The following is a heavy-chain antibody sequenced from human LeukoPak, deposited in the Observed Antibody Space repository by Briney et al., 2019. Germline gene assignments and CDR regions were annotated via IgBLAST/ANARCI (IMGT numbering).Heavy chain of an antibody. J-gene: IGHJ6*03. CDR1: GFNFYDYV. CDR2: ISWNSVTI. Sequence: PGGSLRLSCAASGFNFYDYVMHWVRQAPGKGLEWVSGISWNSVTIAYADSVRGRFTISRDNAKNSLYLQMNSLRPEDTALYYCAKSPGMESYYYYMDVWGKGTTVTVSS. D-gene: IGHD3-3*01. CDR3: AKSPGMESYYYYMDV. V-gene: IGHV3-9*01.